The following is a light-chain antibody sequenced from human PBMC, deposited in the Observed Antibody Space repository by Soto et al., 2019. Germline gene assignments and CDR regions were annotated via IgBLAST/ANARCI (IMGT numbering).Light chain of an antibody. CDR2: GNS. V-gene: IGLV1-40*01. CDR3: HASGSSLSGAYV. J-gene: IGLJ2*01. Sequence: QSVLTQPPSVSGAPGQRVTISCTGSSSNIGAGSDVHCYQQLPGTAPKLLIYGNSNRPSGVPARFSGSNSGASSSLAITSLQAEDEADDYYHASGSSLSGAYVFGAGTKLTVL. CDR1: SSNIGAGSD.